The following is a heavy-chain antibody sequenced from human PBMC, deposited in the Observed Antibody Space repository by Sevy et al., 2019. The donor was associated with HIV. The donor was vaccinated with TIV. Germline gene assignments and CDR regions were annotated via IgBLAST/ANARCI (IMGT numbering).Heavy chain of an antibody. J-gene: IGHJ4*02. D-gene: IGHD3-10*01. CDR1: GFTFSSYG. Sequence: GGSLRLSCAASGFTFSSYGMHWVRQAPGKGLEWLAVISYDGSNKYYADSVKGRFTISRDNSKNTLYLQMNSLRAEDTAVYYCAKDFYMVRDMGYYFDYWGQGTLVTVSS. CDR3: AKDFYMVRDMGYYFDY. CDR2: ISYDGSNK. V-gene: IGHV3-30*18.